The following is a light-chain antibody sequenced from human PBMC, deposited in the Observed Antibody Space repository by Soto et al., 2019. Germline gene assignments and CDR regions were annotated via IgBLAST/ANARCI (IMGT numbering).Light chain of an antibody. J-gene: IGLJ3*02. CDR3: SSYTTTNSWV. Sequence: QSALTQPASVSGSPGQSITISCTGTNSDVGAYNYVSWYQDHPGKAPKLIIVDVSNRPSGVSARFSGSKSGNAASLTISGLQAEDEADYYCSSYTTTNSWVFGGGTKLTVL. CDR1: NSDVGAYNY. V-gene: IGLV2-14*03. CDR2: DVS.